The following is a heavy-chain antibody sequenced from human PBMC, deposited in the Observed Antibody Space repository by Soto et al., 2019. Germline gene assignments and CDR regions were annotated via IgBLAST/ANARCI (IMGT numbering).Heavy chain of an antibody. D-gene: IGHD2-15*01. CDR3: ATVNTRDWFFDL. Sequence: GASVKVSCKVSGYTLTELSMHWVRQAPGKGLEWMGGFDPEDGETTYAQKFQGRVTMTEDTSTDTAYMELSSLRSEDTAVYYCATVNTRDWFFDLWGRGTLVTVSS. CDR2: FDPEDGET. V-gene: IGHV1-24*01. J-gene: IGHJ2*01. CDR1: GYTLTELS.